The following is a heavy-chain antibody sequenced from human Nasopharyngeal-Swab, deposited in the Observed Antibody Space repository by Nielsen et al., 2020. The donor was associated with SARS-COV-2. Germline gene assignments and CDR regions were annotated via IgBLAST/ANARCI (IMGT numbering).Heavy chain of an antibody. CDR1: GYSFTSYW. V-gene: IGHV5-51*01. D-gene: IGHD6-19*01. J-gene: IGHJ4*02. CDR2: IYPGDSDT. CDR3: ARRSSGIAVAGFFDY. Sequence: KVSCKGSGYSFTSYWIGWVRQTPGKGLEWMGIIYPGDSDTSYSPSFQGQVTISADKSISTAYLQWSSLRASDTAMYYCARRSSGIAVAGFFDYWGQGTLVTVSS.